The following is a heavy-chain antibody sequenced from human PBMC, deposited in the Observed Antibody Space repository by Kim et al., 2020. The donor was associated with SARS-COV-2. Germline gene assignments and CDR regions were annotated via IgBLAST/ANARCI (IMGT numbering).Heavy chain of an antibody. CDR2: ISYDGSNK. Sequence: AGSLRLSCAASGFTFSSYGMHWVRQAPGKGLEWVAVISYDGSNKYYADSVKGRFTISRDNSKNTLYLQMNSLRAEDTAVYYCASGYSGPYYYYGMDVWGQGTTVTVSS. J-gene: IGHJ6*02. D-gene: IGHD5-12*01. CDR1: GFTFSSYG. V-gene: IGHV3-30*03. CDR3: ASGYSGPYYYYGMDV.